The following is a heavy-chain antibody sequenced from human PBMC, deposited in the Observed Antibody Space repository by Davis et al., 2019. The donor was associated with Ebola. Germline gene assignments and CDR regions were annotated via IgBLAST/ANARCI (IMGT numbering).Heavy chain of an antibody. J-gene: IGHJ4*02. CDR3: ARGGQWLVPDY. CDR2: INHSGST. Sequence: PGGSLRLSCTVSGGSISSGDYYWSWIRQPPGKGLEWIGEINHSGSTNYNPSLKSRVTISVDTSKNQFSLKLSSVTAADTAVYYCARGGQWLVPDYWGQGTLVTVSS. D-gene: IGHD6-19*01. CDR1: GGSISSGDYY. V-gene: IGHV4-39*07.